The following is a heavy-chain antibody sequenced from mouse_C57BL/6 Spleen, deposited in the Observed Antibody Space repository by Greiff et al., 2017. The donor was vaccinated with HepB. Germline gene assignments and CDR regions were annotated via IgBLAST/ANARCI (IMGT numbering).Heavy chain of an antibody. D-gene: IGHD1-1*01. CDR2: IYPGDGDT. J-gene: IGHJ1*03. Sequence: VQLQQSGPELVKPGASVKISCKASGYAFSSSWMNWVKQRPGKGLEWIGRIYPGDGDTNYNGKFKGKATLTADKSSSTAYMQLSSLTSEDSAVYFCAKTTVVAPLYWYFDVWGTGTTVTVSS. V-gene: IGHV1-82*01. CDR3: AKTTVVAPLYWYFDV. CDR1: GYAFSSSW.